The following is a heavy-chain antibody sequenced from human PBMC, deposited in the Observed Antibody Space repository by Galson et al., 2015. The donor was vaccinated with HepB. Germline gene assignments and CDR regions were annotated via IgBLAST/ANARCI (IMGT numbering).Heavy chain of an antibody. D-gene: IGHD3-10*01. V-gene: IGHV1-18*01. J-gene: IGHJ4*02. CDR3: ARGNYGSATSYYNYFDY. CDR2: TSVHNGNT. CDR1: GYTFSTYG. Sequence: SVKVSCKVSGYTFSTYGINWVRQAPGQGLEWMGWTSVHNGNTKTAQKFQGRVTLTTDTSTTTAYMELMSLRSDGTAIYFCARGNYGSATSYYNYFDYWGQGTLVTVSS.